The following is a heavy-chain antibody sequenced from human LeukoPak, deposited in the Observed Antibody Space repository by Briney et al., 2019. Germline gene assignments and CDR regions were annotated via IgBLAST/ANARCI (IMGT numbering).Heavy chain of an antibody. CDR2: IYTSGST. CDR1: GGSITNYY. CDR3: ARAMRVDRFFDY. J-gene: IGHJ4*02. V-gene: IGHV4-4*07. D-gene: IGHD5-12*01. Sequence: SETLSLTCTVSGGSITNYYWSWIRQPAGKGLEWVGRIYTSGSTNYNPSLKSRVTISVDTSKNQFSLQLTSVTAADTAVYYCARAMRVDRFFDYWGQGILVTVSS.